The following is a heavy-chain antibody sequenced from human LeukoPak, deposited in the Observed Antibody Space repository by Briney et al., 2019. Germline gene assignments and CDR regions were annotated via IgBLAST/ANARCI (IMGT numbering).Heavy chain of an antibody. Sequence: GGSLRLPCAASGFIFSNFSLNWVRQAPGKGLEWVSSISSSGRYIYYADSVKGRFTLSRDNTKNSLSLQMNSLRAEDTAIYYCARDSVAVAEIDYWGQGTLVTVSS. V-gene: IGHV3-21*01. J-gene: IGHJ4*01. CDR2: ISSSGRYI. CDR3: ARDSVAVAEIDY. CDR1: GFIFSNFS. D-gene: IGHD6-19*01.